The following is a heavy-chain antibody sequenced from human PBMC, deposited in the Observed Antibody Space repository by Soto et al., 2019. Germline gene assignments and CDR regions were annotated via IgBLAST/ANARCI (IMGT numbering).Heavy chain of an antibody. J-gene: IGHJ4*02. V-gene: IGHV4-39*01. CDR2: VYYSGSP. CDR3: ARGPYYYDSSGYYYRY. Sequence: PSETLSLTCTVSGGSISSISSCWGWIRQPPGKGLEWIGNVYYSGSPYSNPSLKSRLTISADTSKNQFSLKLSSVTAADTAVYYCARGPYYYDSSGYYYRYWGQGTLVTVSS. CDR1: GGSISSISSC. D-gene: IGHD3-22*01.